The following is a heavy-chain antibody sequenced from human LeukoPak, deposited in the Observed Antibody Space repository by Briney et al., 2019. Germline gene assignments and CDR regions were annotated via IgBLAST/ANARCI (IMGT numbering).Heavy chain of an antibody. D-gene: IGHD2-2*01. CDR3: ARRKDIVLVPAALDF. CDR1: GYTFTDYF. CDR2: INPNSGST. V-gene: IGHV1-2*02. J-gene: IGHJ4*02. Sequence: GALVKVSCKASGYTFTDYFMHWVRLAPGHGLEWMGWINPNSGSTDFAQEFQGRVTMTRETSISTVYMELRRLTSDDTAVYYCARRKDIVLVPAALDFWGQGTLVTVSS.